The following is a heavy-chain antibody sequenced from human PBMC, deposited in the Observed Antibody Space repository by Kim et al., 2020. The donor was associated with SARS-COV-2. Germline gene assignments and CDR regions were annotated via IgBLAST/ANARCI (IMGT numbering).Heavy chain of an antibody. Sequence: SVKVSCKVSGYTLIELSMHWVRQAPGKGLEWMGGFDPEDGETIYAQKFQGRVTMTEDTSTDTAYMELSSLRSEDTAVYYCASTTIFGGPNWFDPWGQGTLVTVSS. CDR2: FDPEDGET. V-gene: IGHV1-24*01. D-gene: IGHD3-3*01. CDR1: GYTLIELS. CDR3: ASTTIFGGPNWFDP. J-gene: IGHJ5*02.